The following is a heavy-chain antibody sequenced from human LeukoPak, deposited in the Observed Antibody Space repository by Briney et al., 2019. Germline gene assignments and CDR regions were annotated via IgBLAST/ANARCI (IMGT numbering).Heavy chain of an antibody. D-gene: IGHD2-2*01. J-gene: IGHJ6*03. CDR3: AKGHSAAMKAYYYYMDV. CDR2: IRYDGSNK. V-gene: IGHV3-30*02. Sequence: PGGSLRLSCAASGFTFSSYAMHWVRQAPGKGLEWVAFIRYDGSNKYYADSVKGRFTISRDNSKNTLYLQMNSLRAEDTAVYYCAKGHSAAMKAYYYYMDVWGKGTTVTVSS. CDR1: GFTFSSYA.